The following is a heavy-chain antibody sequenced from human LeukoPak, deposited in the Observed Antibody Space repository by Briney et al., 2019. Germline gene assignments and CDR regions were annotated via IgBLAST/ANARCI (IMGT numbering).Heavy chain of an antibody. D-gene: IGHD1-26*01. CDR2: IYYSGST. V-gene: IGHV4-59*01. CDR1: GGSLSSYY. Sequence: SETLSLTCTVSGGSLSSYYWSWIRQPPGKGLEWIGYIYYSGSTNYNPSLKSRVTISVDTSKDQFSLKLSSVTAADTAVYYCATGGGSYNEAFDIWGQGTMVTVSS. CDR3: ATGGGSYNEAFDI. J-gene: IGHJ3*02.